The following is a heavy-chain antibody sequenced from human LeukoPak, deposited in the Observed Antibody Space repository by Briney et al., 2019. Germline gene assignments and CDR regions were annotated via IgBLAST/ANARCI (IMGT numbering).Heavy chain of an antibody. CDR3: ARDLLPYQTAVNFDY. CDR1: GFTFSSYS. V-gene: IGHV3-21*01. Sequence: GGSLRLSCAASGFTFSSYSMNWVRQAPGKGLEWVSSISSSSSYIYYADSVKGRFTISRDNAKNSPYLQMNSLRAEDTAVYYCARDLLPYQTAVNFDYWGQGTLVTVSS. J-gene: IGHJ4*02. CDR2: ISSSSSYI. D-gene: IGHD2-2*01.